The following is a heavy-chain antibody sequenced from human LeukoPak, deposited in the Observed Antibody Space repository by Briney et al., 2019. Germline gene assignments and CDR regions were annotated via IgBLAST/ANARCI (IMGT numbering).Heavy chain of an antibody. V-gene: IGHV1-2*02. D-gene: IGHD2-2*01. Sequence: ASVKVSCKASGYTFTGYYMHWVRQAPGQGLEWMGWINPNSGGTNYAQKFQGRVTMTRDTSISTAYMELSRLRSDDTAVYYCARDRGYCSSTSCYPRRNWFDPRGQGTLVTVSS. CDR1: GYTFTGYY. J-gene: IGHJ5*02. CDR2: INPNSGGT. CDR3: ARDRGYCSSTSCYPRRNWFDP.